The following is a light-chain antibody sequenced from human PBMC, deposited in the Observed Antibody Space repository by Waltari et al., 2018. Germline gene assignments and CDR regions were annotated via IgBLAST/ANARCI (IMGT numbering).Light chain of an antibody. CDR3: QQYYSTPLT. J-gene: IGKJ4*01. V-gene: IGKV4-1*01. CDR2: WAS. Sequence: DIVMTQSPDSLAVSLGERATINCKSSQSVLYSSNSENHVAWYQQKPGQPPKLLIYWASTRESGVPDRFSGSGSGTDFTLTISSLQAEDVAVYYCQQYYSTPLTFGGGTKVEIK. CDR1: QSVLYSSNSENH.